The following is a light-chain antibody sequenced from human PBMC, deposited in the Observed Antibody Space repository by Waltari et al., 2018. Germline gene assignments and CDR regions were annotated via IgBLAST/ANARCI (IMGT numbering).Light chain of an antibody. CDR2: DAS. J-gene: IGKJ4*01. CDR1: QSVTSY. V-gene: IGKV3-11*01. Sequence: EIVLTQSPATLSLSPGERATLPRRANQSVTSYLAWYQQKPGQAPRLLIYDASNRATGIPARFSGSGSGTDFTLTISSLEPEDFAVYYCHQRSNWGHTFGGGTKVGIK. CDR3: HQRSNWGHT.